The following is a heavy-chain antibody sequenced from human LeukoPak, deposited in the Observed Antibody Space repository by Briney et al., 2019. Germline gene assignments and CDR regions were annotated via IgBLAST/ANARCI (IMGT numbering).Heavy chain of an antibody. Sequence: SETLSLTCAVYGGSFSGYYWSWIRQPPGKGLEWIGEIYHSGNTNYNPSLKSRVTISVDTSKNQFSLKLSSVTAADTAVYYCARDKWLGRYSSGWFNWFDPWGQGTLVTVSS. CDR2: IYHSGNT. J-gene: IGHJ5*02. CDR3: ARDKWLGRYSSGWFNWFDP. V-gene: IGHV4-34*01. D-gene: IGHD6-19*01. CDR1: GGSFSGYY.